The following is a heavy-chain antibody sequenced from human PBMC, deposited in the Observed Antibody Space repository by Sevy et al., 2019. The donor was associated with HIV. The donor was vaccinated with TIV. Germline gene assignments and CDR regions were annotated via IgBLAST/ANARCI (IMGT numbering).Heavy chain of an antibody. J-gene: IGHJ4*02. CDR2: IYWDDDK. D-gene: IGHD2-8*01. V-gene: IGHV2-5*02. Sequence: SGPTLVNPTQTLTLTCTLSGFSLSTRGVGLGWIRQPPGEALEWLALIYWDDDKRYSPSLKSRLSVTKDTSKNQVVLTMTNMDPVDTATYYCAHRRDDVVVMVYGDFDIWGPGTLVTVSS. CDR3: AHRRDDVVVMVYGDFDI. CDR1: GFSLSTRGVG.